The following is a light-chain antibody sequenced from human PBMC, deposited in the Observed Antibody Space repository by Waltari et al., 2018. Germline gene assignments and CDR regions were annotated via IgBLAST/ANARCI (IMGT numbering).Light chain of an antibody. CDR3: QQYNNWQT. CDR2: GAS. Sequence: EIVMTQSPATLSVSPGERATLSCRASQCVSSNLAWYQQKPGQAPRLLIYGASTRATGIPARFSGSGSGTEFTLTISSLQSEDFAVYYCQQYNNWQTFGQGTKVEIK. V-gene: IGKV3-15*01. J-gene: IGKJ1*01. CDR1: QCVSSN.